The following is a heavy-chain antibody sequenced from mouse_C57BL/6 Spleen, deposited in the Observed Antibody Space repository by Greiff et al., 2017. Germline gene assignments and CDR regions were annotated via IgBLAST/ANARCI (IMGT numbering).Heavy chain of an antibody. CDR3: AIMVTTSYYAMDY. Sequence: QVQLQQPGAELVKPGASVKMSCKASGYTFTSYWITWVKQRPGQGLEWIGDIYPGSGSTNYNEKFKSKATLTVDTSSSTAYMQLSSLTSEDSAVDYCAIMVTTSYYAMDYWGQGTSVTVSS. J-gene: IGHJ4*01. V-gene: IGHV1-55*01. CDR2: IYPGSGST. CDR1: GYTFTSYW. D-gene: IGHD2-1*01.